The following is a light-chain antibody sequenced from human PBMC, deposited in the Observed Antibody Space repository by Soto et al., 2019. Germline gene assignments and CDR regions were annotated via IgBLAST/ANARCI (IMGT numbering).Light chain of an antibody. J-gene: IGKJ4*01. V-gene: IGKV1-9*01. Sequence: DIQLTQSPSFLSASVGDRVTITCRASQGIAGNLAWYQQRPGKAPKLLIYGASTLQSGVPSRFSGSGSGTEFTLTISSLQPEDFTTYYCQQFNSYPLTFGGGTKVEIK. CDR3: QQFNSYPLT. CDR1: QGIAGN. CDR2: GAS.